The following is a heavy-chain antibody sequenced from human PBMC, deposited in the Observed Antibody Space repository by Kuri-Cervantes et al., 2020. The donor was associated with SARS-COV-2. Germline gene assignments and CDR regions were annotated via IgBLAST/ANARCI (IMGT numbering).Heavy chain of an antibody. J-gene: IGHJ6*03. CDR1: GFTFSSYA. CDR2: ISYDGSNK. V-gene: IGHV3-30*04. D-gene: IGHD6-13*01. CDR3: ARKYSSSWEVGIYYYYYYMDV. Sequence: GESLKISCAASGFTFSSYAMHWVRQAPGKGLEWVAVISYDGSNKYYADSVKGRFTVSRDNSKNTLYLQMNSLRAEDTAVYYCARKYSSSWEVGIYYYYYYMDVWGKGTTVTVSS.